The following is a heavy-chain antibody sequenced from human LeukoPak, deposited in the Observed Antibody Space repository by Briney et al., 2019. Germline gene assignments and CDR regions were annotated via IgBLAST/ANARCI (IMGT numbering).Heavy chain of an antibody. CDR3: ARLHYYDSRGYFNDDY. D-gene: IGHD3-22*01. V-gene: IGHV3-30*03. CDR2: ISHDGNNK. CDR1: GFTFSSYG. Sequence: GGSLRLSCAASGFTFSSYGLHWVRQAPGKGLEWVAVISHDGNNKYYADSVKGRFTISRDNSKNTLFLQMNSLRAEDTAVYYCARLHYYDSRGYFNDDYWGQGTLVTVSS. J-gene: IGHJ4*02.